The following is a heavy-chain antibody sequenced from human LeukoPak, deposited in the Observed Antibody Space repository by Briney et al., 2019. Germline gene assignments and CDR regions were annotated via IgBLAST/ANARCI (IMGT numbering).Heavy chain of an antibody. CDR1: GGSFTGYS. CDR2: ITHSGST. Sequence: SETLSLTCAVYGGSFTGYSWSWIRQSPGRRLEWIGEITHSGSTSYNPSLESRVTISVDASRFQFSLNLTSVSAGDTALYYCARGQGTLPRLRWFDPWGQGALVTVSS. CDR3: ARGQGTLPRLRWFDP. D-gene: IGHD1/OR15-1a*01. J-gene: IGHJ5*02. V-gene: IGHV4-34*01.